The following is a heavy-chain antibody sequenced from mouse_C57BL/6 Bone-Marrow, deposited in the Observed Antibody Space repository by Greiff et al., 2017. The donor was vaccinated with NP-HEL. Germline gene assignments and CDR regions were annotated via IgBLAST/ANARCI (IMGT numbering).Heavy chain of an antibody. CDR1: GYTFTSYW. CDR3: ARCPDYDGGFAY. V-gene: IGHV1-7*01. CDR2: INPSSGYT. J-gene: IGHJ3*01. Sequence: VKLVESGAELAKPGASVKLSCKASGYTFTSYWMHWVKQRPGQGLEWIGYINPSSGYTKYNQKFKDKATLTADKSSSTGYMHLSRLTYEDSAVYYCARCPDYDGGFAYWGQGTLVTVSA. D-gene: IGHD2-4*01.